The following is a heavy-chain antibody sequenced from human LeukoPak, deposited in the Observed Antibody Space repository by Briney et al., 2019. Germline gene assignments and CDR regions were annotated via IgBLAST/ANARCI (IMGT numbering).Heavy chain of an antibody. CDR1: GYTFTSYY. J-gene: IGHJ6*03. CDR3: ATESPSTVTRDYYYYMDV. Sequence: ASVKVSCKASGYTFTSYYMHWVRQAPGQGLEWMGIINPSGGSTSYAQKFQGRVTMTEDTSTDTAYMELSSLRSEDTAVYYCATESPSTVTRDYYYYMDVWGKGTTVTVSS. D-gene: IGHD4-17*01. CDR2: INPSGGST. V-gene: IGHV1-46*01.